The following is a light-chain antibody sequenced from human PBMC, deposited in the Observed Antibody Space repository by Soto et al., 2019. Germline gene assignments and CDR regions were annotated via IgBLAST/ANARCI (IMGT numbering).Light chain of an antibody. CDR1: INDIGSYHY. Sequence: QSALTQPASVSGSPGQSITISCTGTINDIGSYHYVAWYQHHPGKAPKLIIYEVTHRPSGVSNRFSGSKSGNTASLTISGLQAEDEADYYCSSFTTSRFYVFGPGTKLTVL. CDR2: EVT. J-gene: IGLJ1*01. V-gene: IGLV2-14*01. CDR3: SSFTTSRFYV.